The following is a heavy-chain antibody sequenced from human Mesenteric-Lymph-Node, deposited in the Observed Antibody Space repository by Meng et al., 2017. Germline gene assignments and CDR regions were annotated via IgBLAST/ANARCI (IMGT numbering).Heavy chain of an antibody. J-gene: IGHJ6*02. CDR2: INAGNGNT. CDR1: GYAFTSYG. Sequence: ASVKVSCKASGYAFTSYGISWVRQAPGQGLEWMGWINAGNGNTKYSQQFQGRVTITRDTSASTAYMELSSLRPEDTAVYYCARDHRRRAAAGIGYYYYYGMDVWGQGTTVTVSS. CDR3: ARDHRRRAAAGIGYYYYYGMDV. V-gene: IGHV1-3*01. D-gene: IGHD6-13*01.